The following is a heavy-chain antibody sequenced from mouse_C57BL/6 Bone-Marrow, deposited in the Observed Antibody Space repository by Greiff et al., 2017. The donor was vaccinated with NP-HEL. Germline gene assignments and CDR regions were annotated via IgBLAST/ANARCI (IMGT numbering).Heavy chain of an antibody. CDR2: IDPNSGGT. CDR3: ASYYYGSSYFDY. CDR1: GYTFTRYL. D-gene: IGHD1-1*01. J-gene: IGHJ2*01. V-gene: IGHV1-72*01. Sequence: QVQLQQPGAELVKPGASVKLSCKASGYTFTRYLMHWVKQRPGRGLEWIGRIDPNSGGTKYTEKFKSRATLTVDKPSSTAYMQLSSLTSEDSAVYYCASYYYGSSYFDYWGQGTTLTVSS.